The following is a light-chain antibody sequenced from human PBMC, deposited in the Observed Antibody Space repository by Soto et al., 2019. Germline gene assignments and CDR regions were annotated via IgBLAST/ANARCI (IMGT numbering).Light chain of an antibody. V-gene: IGKV3-11*01. Sequence: EIVLTQSPATLSLSPRARATLSCRASQSVGNFLTWYQQKPGQAPRLLISDVSKRATGIPARFSGSGSGTDFTLTISRVEPEDFAVYFCQHYGDSSWTFGQGSRVEIK. J-gene: IGKJ1*01. CDR2: DVS. CDR3: QHYGDSSWT. CDR1: QSVGNF.